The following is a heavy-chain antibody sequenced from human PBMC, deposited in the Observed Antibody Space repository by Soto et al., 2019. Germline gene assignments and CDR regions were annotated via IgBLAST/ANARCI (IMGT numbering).Heavy chain of an antibody. Sequence: SVKVSCKASGGTFSSYAISWVRQAPGQGLEWMGGIIPIFGTANYEKKFQGRVTITADESTSTAYMDLSCPRSEDTAVYYCARDPSYDMLTGYPVLKTSGMGVRRKG. D-gene: IGHD3-9*01. CDR1: GGTFSSYA. J-gene: IGHJ6*01. V-gene: IGHV1-69*13. CDR3: ARDPSYDMLTGYPVLKTSGMGV. CDR2: IIPIFGTA.